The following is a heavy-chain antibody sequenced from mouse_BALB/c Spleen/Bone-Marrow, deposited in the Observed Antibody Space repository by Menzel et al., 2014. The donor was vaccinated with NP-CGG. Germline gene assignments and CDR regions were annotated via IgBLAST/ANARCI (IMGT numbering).Heavy chain of an antibody. CDR1: GFTFSSYA. V-gene: IGHV5-6-5*01. CDR2: ISSGGST. D-gene: IGHD2-4*01. CDR3: ARGGGYDYGSWFAY. Sequence: EVQRVESGGGLVKPGGSLKLSCAASGFTFSSYAMSWVRQTPEKRLEWVASISSGGSTYYPDSVKGRFTISSDNARNILYLQMSSLRSEDTAMYYCARGGGYDYGSWFAYWGQGTLVTVSA. J-gene: IGHJ3*01.